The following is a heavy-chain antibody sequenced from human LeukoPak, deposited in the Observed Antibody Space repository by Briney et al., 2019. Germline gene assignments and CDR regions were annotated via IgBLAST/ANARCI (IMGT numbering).Heavy chain of an antibody. D-gene: IGHD6-13*01. V-gene: IGHV4-34*01. CDR3: ARAPYIRSWYQLSRGEDY. CDR2: ITNTGDT. Sequence: SETLSLTCAVSGGSFNDFWTWIRQPPGKGLEWIGEITNTGDTNYNPSLKNRVTISVDTSKRQFSLRLTSVTAADTAIYYCARAPYIRSWYQLSRGEDYWGQGTLVTVST. J-gene: IGHJ4*02. CDR1: GGSFNDF.